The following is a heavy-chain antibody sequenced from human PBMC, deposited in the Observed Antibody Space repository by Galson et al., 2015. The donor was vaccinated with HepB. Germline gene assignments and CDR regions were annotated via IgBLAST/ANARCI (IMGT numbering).Heavy chain of an antibody. CDR3: ARDDCSGGSCYDRGLGWFDP. J-gene: IGHJ5*02. CDR2: IIPIFGTA. Sequence: SVKVSCKASGGTFSSYAISWVRQAPGQGLEWMGGIIPIFGTANYAQKFQGRVTITADESTSTAYMELSSLRSEDTAVYYCARDDCSGGSCYDRGLGWFDPWGQGTLATVSS. D-gene: IGHD2-15*01. V-gene: IGHV1-69*13. CDR1: GGTFSSYA.